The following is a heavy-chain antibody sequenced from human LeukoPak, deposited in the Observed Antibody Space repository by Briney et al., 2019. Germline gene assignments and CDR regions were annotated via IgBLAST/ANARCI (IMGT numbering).Heavy chain of an antibody. V-gene: IGHV4-31*03. CDR3: ARDRGGIAVAGTAH. CDR1: GGSISSGGYY. CDR2: IYYSGST. Sequence: SETLSLTCTVSGGSISSGGYYWSWIRQHPGKGLEWIGYIYYSGSTYYNPSLKSRVTISVDTSKNQFSLKLSPVTAADTAVYYCARDRGGIAVAGTAHWGQGTLVTVSS. J-gene: IGHJ4*02. D-gene: IGHD6-19*01.